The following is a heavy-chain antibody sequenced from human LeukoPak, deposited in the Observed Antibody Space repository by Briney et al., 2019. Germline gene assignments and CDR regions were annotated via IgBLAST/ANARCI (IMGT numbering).Heavy chain of an antibody. D-gene: IGHD3-10*01. CDR2: IYYSGST. Sequence: SETLSLTCTVSGGSISSYYWSWIRQPPGKGLEWIGYIYYSGSTNYNPSLKSRVTISVDTSKNQFSLKLSSVTAADTAVYYCARQRVRGVIIPDFDYWGQGTLVTVSS. J-gene: IGHJ4*02. CDR3: ARQRVRGVIIPDFDY. CDR1: GGSISSYY. V-gene: IGHV4-59*08.